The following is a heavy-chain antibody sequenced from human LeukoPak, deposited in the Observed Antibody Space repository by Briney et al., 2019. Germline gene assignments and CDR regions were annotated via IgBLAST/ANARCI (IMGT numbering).Heavy chain of an antibody. CDR2: INPNSGGT. D-gene: IGHD2-2*01. Sequence: GSVEVSCKASGYTFTGYYMHWVRQAPGQGLEWMGRINPNSGGTNYAQKFQGRVTMTRDTSISTAYMELSRLRSDDTAVYYCARSVAFHCSSTSCYESLYYFDYWGQGTLVTVSS. CDR3: ARSVAFHCSSTSCYESLYYFDY. CDR1: GYTFTGYY. J-gene: IGHJ4*02. V-gene: IGHV1-2*06.